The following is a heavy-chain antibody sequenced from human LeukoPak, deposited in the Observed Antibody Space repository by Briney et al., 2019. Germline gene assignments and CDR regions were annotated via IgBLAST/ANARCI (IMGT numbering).Heavy chain of an antibody. J-gene: IGHJ4*02. CDR1: RYSISSGYY. V-gene: IGHV4-38-2*02. Sequence: TASETLPLTCTVSRYSISSGYYWGWIRQPPGKGLEWIGSIYHSGGTYYNPSLKSRVTISVDTSKNQFSLKLSSVTAADTAVYYCATGEWELLGWGQGTLVTVSS. CDR2: IYHSGGT. D-gene: IGHD1-26*01. CDR3: ATGEWELLG.